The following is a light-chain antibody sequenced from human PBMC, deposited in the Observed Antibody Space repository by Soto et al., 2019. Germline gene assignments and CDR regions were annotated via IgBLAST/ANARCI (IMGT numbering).Light chain of an antibody. Sequence: EIVLTQSPATLSLSPGERATLSCKASQSVTNYLAWYQQKPGQAPRLLIYDTSKRATGIPARFSGSGSETDFTLTISSLEPEDFAVYYCQQRSGWPLTFGGGTKVEIK. CDR2: DTS. J-gene: IGKJ4*01. CDR3: QQRSGWPLT. V-gene: IGKV3-11*01. CDR1: QSVTNY.